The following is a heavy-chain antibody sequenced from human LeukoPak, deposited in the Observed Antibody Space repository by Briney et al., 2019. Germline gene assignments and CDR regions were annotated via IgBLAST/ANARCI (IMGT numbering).Heavy chain of an antibody. D-gene: IGHD3-10*01. CDR1: GGSISSYY. J-gene: IGHJ4*02. V-gene: IGHV4-4*07. Sequence: SETLSLTCTVSGGSISSYYWSWIRPPAGKGLEWIGRIYTSGSTNYNPSLKSRVTMSVDTSKNQFSLKLSSVTAADTAVYYCARDRNADYYGSGTFDYWGQGTLVTVSS. CDR3: ARDRNADYYGSGTFDY. CDR2: IYTSGST.